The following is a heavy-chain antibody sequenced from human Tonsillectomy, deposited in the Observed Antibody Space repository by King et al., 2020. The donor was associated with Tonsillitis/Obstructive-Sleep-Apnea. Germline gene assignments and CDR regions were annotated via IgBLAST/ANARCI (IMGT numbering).Heavy chain of an antibody. D-gene: IGHD3-22*01. J-gene: IGHJ4*02. V-gene: IGHV4-59*08. CDR3: ARRPRDSSGYYFDY. Sequence: QMQLQESGPGLVKPSETLSLTCTVSGGSISSYYWSWIRQPPGKGLEWIGYIYYSGSTNYNPSLKSRVTLSVDTSKNQFSLKLSSVTAADTAVYYCARRPRDSSGYYFDYWGQGTLVTVSS. CDR2: IYYSGST. CDR1: GGSISSYY.